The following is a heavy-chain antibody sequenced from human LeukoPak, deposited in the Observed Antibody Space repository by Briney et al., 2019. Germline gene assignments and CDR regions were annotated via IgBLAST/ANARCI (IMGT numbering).Heavy chain of an antibody. V-gene: IGHV3-23*01. J-gene: IGHJ4*02. CDR1: GFTFSTYA. CDR2: ISGSGGST. CDR3: ATPLLSRGPNPENDY. Sequence: GGSLILSCAASGFTFSTYAMSWVRQAPGKGLEWVSAISGSGGSTYYADSVKGRFTISRDNSKNTLYLQMNSLRAEDTAVYYCATPLLSRGPNPENDYWGQGTLVTVSS. D-gene: IGHD2/OR15-2a*01.